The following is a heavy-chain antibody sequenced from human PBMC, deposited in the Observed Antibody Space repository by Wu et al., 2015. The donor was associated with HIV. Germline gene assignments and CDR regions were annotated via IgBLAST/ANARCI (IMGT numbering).Heavy chain of an antibody. V-gene: IGHV1-69*12. CDR1: GGTFRTFA. D-gene: IGHD6-13*01. J-gene: IGHJ3*02. CDR2: IIPIFGTA. Sequence: QVQLVQSGAEVKKPGSSVKISCKASGGTFRTFAISWVRQAPGQGLDWMGGIIPIFGTANYAQKFQGRVTITADESTSTAYMELSSLRSEDTAVYYCARGRVSQQLVYAFDIWGQGTMVTVSS. CDR3: ARGRVSQQLVYAFDI.